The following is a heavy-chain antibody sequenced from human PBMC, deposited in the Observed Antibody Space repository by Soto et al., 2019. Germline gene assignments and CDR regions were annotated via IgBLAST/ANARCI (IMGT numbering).Heavy chain of an antibody. CDR3: AREATYSSGWYRVSWFDP. CDR1: GFTFSSYS. J-gene: IGHJ5*02. D-gene: IGHD6-19*01. Sequence: GGALRLSCGGSGFTFSSYSMNWVRPAPGKGLEWGSSISSSSSYIYYADSVKGRFTISRDNAKNSLYLQMNSLRAEDTAVYYCAREATYSSGWYRVSWFDPWGQGTLVTVSS. V-gene: IGHV3-21*01. CDR2: ISSSSSYI.